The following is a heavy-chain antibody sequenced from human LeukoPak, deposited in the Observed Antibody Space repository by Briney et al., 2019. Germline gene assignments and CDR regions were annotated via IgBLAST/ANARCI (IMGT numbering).Heavy chain of an antibody. CDR1: GFTFGDHA. J-gene: IGHJ4*02. V-gene: IGHV3-49*04. D-gene: IGHD4-23*01. CDR2: IRSRTYGGTT. CDR3: TRAVAHLDY. Sequence: GGSLRLSFTASGFTFGDHAMTWVRQAPGKGLEWVGFIRSRTYGGTTEYAASVKGRFTVSRDDSKSIDYLQMNSLKTEDTAVYYCTRAVAHLDYWGQGTLVTVSS.